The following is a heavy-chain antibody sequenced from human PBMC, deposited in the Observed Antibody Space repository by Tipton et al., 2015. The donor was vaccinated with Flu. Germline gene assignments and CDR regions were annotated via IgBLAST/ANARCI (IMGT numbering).Heavy chain of an antibody. D-gene: IGHD1-26*01. CDR1: GGSISSGSYF. Sequence: LRLSCIVSGGSISSGSYFWSWIRQPAGKGLQWIGRIYTNGRTNYNPSLESRVSISADTSKNEFSLSLSSVTAADTAMYYCARYRGSNARGEGNDAFDIWGQGTMVSVSS. CDR2: IYTNGRT. J-gene: IGHJ3*02. CDR3: ARYRGSNARGEGNDAFDI. V-gene: IGHV4-61*02.